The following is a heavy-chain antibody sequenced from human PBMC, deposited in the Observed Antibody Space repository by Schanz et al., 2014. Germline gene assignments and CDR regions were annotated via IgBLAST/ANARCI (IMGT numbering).Heavy chain of an antibody. D-gene: IGHD5-12*01. Sequence: VQLVESGGGLVQPGGSLRLSCVASGFTFSDYYMSWIRQAPGKGLEWVSYISSDNNYAYYADSMRGRFTISRDNAKNSLYLQMNSLRVEDTAVYYCARDPNSVNEIDYWGQGTLVTVSS. CDR2: ISSDNNYA. V-gene: IGHV3-11*05. CDR1: GFTFSDYY. J-gene: IGHJ4*02. CDR3: ARDPNSVNEIDY.